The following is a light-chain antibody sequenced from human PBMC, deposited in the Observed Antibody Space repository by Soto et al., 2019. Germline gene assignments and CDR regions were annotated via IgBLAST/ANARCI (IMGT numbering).Light chain of an antibody. V-gene: IGKV3-11*01. CDR2: DAS. CDR1: QSVSSH. J-gene: IGKJ1*01. CDR3: VQRTTCPWT. Sequence: EIVLTRSPGTLSLSPGERATLSCRASQSVSSHLAWYQQKPGQAPRLLIYDASNRATGIPARFSGSGSGTDFTLTISSLEPEDFAVYHCVQRTTCPWTCGQGSKVEIK.